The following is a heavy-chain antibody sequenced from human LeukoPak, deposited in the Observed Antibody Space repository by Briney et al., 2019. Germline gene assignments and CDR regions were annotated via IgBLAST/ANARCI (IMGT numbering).Heavy chain of an antibody. CDR2: ISWSGGST. CDR1: GFTFSSYA. CDR3: SKDDFWSGYSLVP. J-gene: IGHJ5*02. V-gene: IGHV3-23*01. D-gene: IGHD3-3*01. Sequence: GGSLRLSSAASGFTFSSYAMSWVRQAPGKGLEWVSAISWSGGSTYYADSVKGRFTISRDNSKNTLYRQMNSLRADDKALYYCSKDDFWSGYSLVPWGQGTLVTVSS.